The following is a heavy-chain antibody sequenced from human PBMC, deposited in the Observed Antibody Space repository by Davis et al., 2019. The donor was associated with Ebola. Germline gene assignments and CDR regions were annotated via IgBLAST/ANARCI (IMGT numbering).Heavy chain of an antibody. D-gene: IGHD3-22*01. CDR3: ARGARYYYDSSGYYYDYYYGMDV. V-gene: IGHV4-59*01. CDR2: IYYSGST. J-gene: IGHJ6*02. CDR1: GGSFSGYY. Sequence: GSLRLSCAVYGGSFSGYYWSWIRQPPGKGLEWIGYIYYSGSTNYNPSLKSRVTISVDTSKNQFSLKLSSVTAADTAVYYCARGARYYYDSSGYYYDYYYGMDVWGQGTTVTVSS.